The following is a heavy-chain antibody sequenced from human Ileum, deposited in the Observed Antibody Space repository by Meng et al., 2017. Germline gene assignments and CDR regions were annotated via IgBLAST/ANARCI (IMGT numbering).Heavy chain of an antibody. Sequence: VQLQESGPGLVRPSGPLSPTCAVSSGSISSNTYWSWVRQPPGKGLEWIGQISHSGSAYYNPSLKSRVTMSVDKSKSQFSLMLTSVTAADTAIYYCARHGGYSQDFWGQGTLVTVSS. CDR3: ARHGGYSQDF. CDR1: SGSISSNTY. CDR2: ISHSGSA. J-gene: IGHJ4*02. D-gene: IGHD4-23*01. V-gene: IGHV4-4*02.